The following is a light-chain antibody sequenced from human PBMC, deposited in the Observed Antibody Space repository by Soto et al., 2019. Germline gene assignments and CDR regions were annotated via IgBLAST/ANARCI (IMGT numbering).Light chain of an antibody. Sequence: EIVMTQAPATLSVSPGERATLSCWASQSFSSDLAWYHQKPGQAPRLLIYSASTRATGIPARFSGSGSGTEFTLTINSLQSEDFAVYYCQQYNNWPRTFGQGTKVDIK. CDR1: QSFSSD. CDR2: SAS. V-gene: IGKV3-15*01. CDR3: QQYNNWPRT. J-gene: IGKJ1*01.